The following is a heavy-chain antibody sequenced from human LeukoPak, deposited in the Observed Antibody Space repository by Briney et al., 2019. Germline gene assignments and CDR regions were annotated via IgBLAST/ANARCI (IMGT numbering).Heavy chain of an antibody. CDR3: AVRAGYSSGWYRAFDI. V-gene: IGHV3-48*03. J-gene: IGHJ3*02. D-gene: IGHD6-19*01. Sequence: GGSRRLSCAASGFTFSSYEMNWVRQAPGKGLEWVSYISSSGSTIYYADSVKGRFTISRDNAKNSLYLQMNSLRAEDTAVYYCAVRAGYSSGWYRAFDIWGQGTMVTVSS. CDR1: GFTFSSYE. CDR2: ISSSGSTI.